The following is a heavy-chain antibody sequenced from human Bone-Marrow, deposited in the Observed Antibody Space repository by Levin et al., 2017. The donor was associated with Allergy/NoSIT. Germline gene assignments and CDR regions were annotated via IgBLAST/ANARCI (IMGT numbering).Heavy chain of an antibody. CDR3: AKDPSARRLHLGELSLGHLYYFDY. CDR2: ISGSGGST. CDR1: GFTFSSYA. V-gene: IGHV3-23*01. J-gene: IGHJ4*02. D-gene: IGHD3-16*02. Sequence: GESLKISCAASGFTFSSYAMSWVRQAPGKGLEWVSAISGSGGSTYYADSVKGRFTISRDNSKNTLYLQMNSLRAEDTAVYYCAKDPSARRLHLGELSLGHLYYFDYWGQGTLVTVSS.